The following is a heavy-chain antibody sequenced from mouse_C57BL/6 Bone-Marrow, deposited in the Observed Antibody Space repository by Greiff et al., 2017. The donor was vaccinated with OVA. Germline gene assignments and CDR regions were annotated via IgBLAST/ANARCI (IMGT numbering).Heavy chain of an antibody. CDR2: ISNLAYSI. CDR1: GFTFSDYG. D-gene: IGHD1-1*01. CDR3: ARPHYYGSSWYFDV. V-gene: IGHV5-15*01. Sequence: EVQLQESGGGLVQPGGSLKLSCAASGFTFSDYGMAWVRQAPRKGPEWVALISNLAYSIYYADTVTGRFTISRENAKNTLYLEMSSLRSEDTAMYYCARPHYYGSSWYFDVWGTGTTVTVSS. J-gene: IGHJ1*03.